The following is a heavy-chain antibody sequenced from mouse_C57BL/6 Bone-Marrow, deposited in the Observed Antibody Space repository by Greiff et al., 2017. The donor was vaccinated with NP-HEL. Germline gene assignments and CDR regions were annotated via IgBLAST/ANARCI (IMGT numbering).Heavy chain of an antibody. Sequence: EVKVVESGGGLVQPGESLKLSCESNEYEFPSHDMSWVRKTPEKRLELVAAINSDGGSTYYPDTMERRFIISRDNTKKTLYLQMSSLRSEDTALYYCARPFYYGYDAGAWFAYWGQGTLVTVSA. V-gene: IGHV5-2*01. J-gene: IGHJ3*01. CDR3: ARPFYYGYDAGAWFAY. CDR1: EYEFPSHD. D-gene: IGHD2-2*01. CDR2: INSDGGST.